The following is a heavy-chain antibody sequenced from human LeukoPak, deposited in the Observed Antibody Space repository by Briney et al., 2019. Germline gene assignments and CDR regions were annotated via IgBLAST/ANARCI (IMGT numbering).Heavy chain of an antibody. D-gene: IGHD3-10*01. CDR3: ARDDYGSGSYLFDH. V-gene: IGHV1-2*06. CDR2: INPNSGGT. CDR1: GYSFTGYY. J-gene: IGHJ4*02. Sequence: GASVKVSCKASGYSFTGYYMHWLRQAPGQGLEWMGRINPNSGGTNYAQKFQGRVTMTRDTSISTAYMELTRLRSDDTAVYYCARDDYGSGSYLFDHWGQGTLATVSS.